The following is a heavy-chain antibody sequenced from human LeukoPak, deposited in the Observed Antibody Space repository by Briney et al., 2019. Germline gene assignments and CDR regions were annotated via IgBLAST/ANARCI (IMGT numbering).Heavy chain of an antibody. Sequence: PGGSLRLSWVASGFTFSSYAMSWVRQAPAKGLEWVSAISGSGGSTYYADSVKGRFTISRDNSKNTLYLQMNSLRAEDTAVYYCAKGTDFGVVTTFDYWGQGTLVTVSS. V-gene: IGHV3-23*01. J-gene: IGHJ4*02. D-gene: IGHD3-3*01. CDR2: ISGSGGST. CDR1: GFTFSSYA. CDR3: AKGTDFGVVTTFDY.